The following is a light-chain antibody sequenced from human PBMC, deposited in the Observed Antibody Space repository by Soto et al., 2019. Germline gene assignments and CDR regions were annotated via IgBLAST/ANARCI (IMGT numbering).Light chain of an antibody. CDR1: QSVSSSY. CDR2: GAS. V-gene: IGKV3-20*01. Sequence: EIVLTQSPGTLSLSPWEIATLSCRASQSVSSSYLAWYQQKPGQAPRLLIYGASSRATGIPGRFSGSGSGTDFTLTISRLEPEDFAVYYCQQYGRSPFTFGPGTKVDIK. J-gene: IGKJ3*01. CDR3: QQYGRSPFT.